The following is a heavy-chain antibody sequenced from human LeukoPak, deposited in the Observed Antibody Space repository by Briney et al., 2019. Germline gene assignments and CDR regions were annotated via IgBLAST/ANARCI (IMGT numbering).Heavy chain of an antibody. CDR3: ARSLRAAATPPGY. CDR2: INPNSGGT. Sequence: ASVKVSCKASGYTFTGYYMHWVRQAPGQGLEWMGWINPNSGGTNYAQKFQGRVTMTRDTSISTAYMELSRLRSDDTAVYYCARSLRAAATPPGYWGQGTLVTVSS. J-gene: IGHJ4*02. V-gene: IGHV1-2*02. CDR1: GYTFTGYY. D-gene: IGHD6-13*01.